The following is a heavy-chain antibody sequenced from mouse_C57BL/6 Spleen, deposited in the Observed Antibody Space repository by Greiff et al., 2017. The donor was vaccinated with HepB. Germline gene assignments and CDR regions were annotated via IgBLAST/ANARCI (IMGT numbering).Heavy chain of an antibody. Sequence: EVMLVESGGGLVQPGGSMKLSCVASGFTFSNYWMNWVRQSPEKGLEWVAQIRLKSDNYATNYAESVKGRFTISRDDSKSSVYLQMNNLRAEDTGIYYCTAPGQDYWGQGTTLTVSS. CDR2: IRLKSDNYAT. D-gene: IGHD3-3*01. CDR1: GFTFSNYW. J-gene: IGHJ2*01. CDR3: TAPGQDY. V-gene: IGHV6-3*01.